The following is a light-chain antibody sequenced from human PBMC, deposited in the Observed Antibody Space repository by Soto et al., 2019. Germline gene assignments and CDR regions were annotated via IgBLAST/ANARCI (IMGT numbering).Light chain of an antibody. CDR2: GAS. V-gene: IGKV1-5*01. CDR3: QHHNSYSQT. Sequence: DIQMTQSPPTLSASVGDRVTITCRASQSIRHYLAWYQQMPGKAPKLLIYGASTLQSGVPSRFSGSGSGTDFTLVISSLQPDDFGTYFCQHHNSYSQTFGQGTKVEIK. CDR1: QSIRHY. J-gene: IGKJ1*01.